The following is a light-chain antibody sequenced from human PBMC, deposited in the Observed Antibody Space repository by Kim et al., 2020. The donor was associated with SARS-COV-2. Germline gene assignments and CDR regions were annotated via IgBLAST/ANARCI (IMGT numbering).Light chain of an antibody. J-gene: IGLJ3*02. CDR3: ISRDSSGDHWV. V-gene: IGLV3-19*01. CDR1: SLRNYY. CDR2: GKN. Sequence: SSELTQDPAVSVALGQTVRVTCQGDSLRNYYASWYQQKPGQAPVLVIYGKNNRPPRMSDRFSGSSSGNTASLTITGAQAEDEADYYCISRDSSGDHWVFGGGTQLTVL.